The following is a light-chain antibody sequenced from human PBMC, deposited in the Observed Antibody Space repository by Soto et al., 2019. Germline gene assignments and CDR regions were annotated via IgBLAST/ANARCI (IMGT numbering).Light chain of an antibody. CDR1: SSDVGGYNH. J-gene: IGLJ2*01. V-gene: IGLV2-14*01. CDR3: CSYTSLSTVV. CDR2: AVS. Sequence: QSVLTQPASVSGSPGQSITSSCTGTSSDVGGYNHVSWYQHSPGKAPKLILFAVSDRPSGVSHRFSGSKSGNTASLTISGLQADDEADYYCCSYTSLSTVVFGGGTKLTVL.